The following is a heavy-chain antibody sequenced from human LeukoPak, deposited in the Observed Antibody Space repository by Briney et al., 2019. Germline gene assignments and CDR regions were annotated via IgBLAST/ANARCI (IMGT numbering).Heavy chain of an antibody. Sequence: SVKVSCKASGGTFSSYAISWVRQAPGQGLEWMGGIIPIFGTANYAQKFQGRVTITADESTSTAYMELSSLRSEDTAVYYCARGRTAMVTYFDCWGQGALVTVSS. CDR3: ARGRTAMVTYFDC. J-gene: IGHJ4*02. CDR1: GGTFSSYA. V-gene: IGHV1-69*01. D-gene: IGHD5-18*01. CDR2: IIPIFGTA.